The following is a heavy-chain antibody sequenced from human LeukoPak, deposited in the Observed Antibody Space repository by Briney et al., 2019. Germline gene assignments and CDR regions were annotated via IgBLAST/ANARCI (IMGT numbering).Heavy chain of an antibody. V-gene: IGHV3-21*01. CDR2: ISSSSSYI. Sequence: VGSLRLSCAASGFTFSSYSMNWVRQAPGKGLEWVSSISSSSSYIYYADSVKGRFTISRDNAKNSLYLQMNSLRAEDTAVYYCARGLGSGRHAFDIWGQGTMVTVSS. CDR1: GFTFSSYS. D-gene: IGHD3-10*01. J-gene: IGHJ3*02. CDR3: ARGLGSGRHAFDI.